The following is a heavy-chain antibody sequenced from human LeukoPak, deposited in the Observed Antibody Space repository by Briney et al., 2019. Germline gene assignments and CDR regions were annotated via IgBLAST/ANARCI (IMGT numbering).Heavy chain of an antibody. J-gene: IGHJ4*02. CDR1: GGSISSGDYY. D-gene: IGHD3-22*01. CDR3: ARDTRSYDTSGYYYFDY. V-gene: IGHV4-61*08. Sequence: PSETLSLTCTVSGGSISSGDYYWSWIRQAPGKGLEWIGYIYSDGTTSYSPSLRSRVTISIDTSRNQFSLKLSSVTAADAAVYYCARDTRSYDTSGYYYFDYWGQGALVTVSS. CDR2: IYSDGTT.